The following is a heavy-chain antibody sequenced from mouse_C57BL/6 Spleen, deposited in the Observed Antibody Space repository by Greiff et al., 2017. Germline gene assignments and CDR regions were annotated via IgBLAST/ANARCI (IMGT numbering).Heavy chain of an antibody. V-gene: IGHV5-12*01. CDR3: ARRRGKGGFDY. J-gene: IGHJ2*01. Sequence: EVKVVESGGGLVQPGGSLKLSCAASGFTFSDYYMYWVRQTPEKRLEWVAYISNGGGSTYYPDTVKGRFTISRDNAKNTLYLQMSRLKCENTGMYYCARRRGKGGFDYWGQGTTLTVSS. CDR1: GFTFSDYY. CDR2: ISNGGGST.